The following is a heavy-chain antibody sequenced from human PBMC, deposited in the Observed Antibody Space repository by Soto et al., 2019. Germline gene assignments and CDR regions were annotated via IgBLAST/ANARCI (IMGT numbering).Heavy chain of an antibody. CDR3: ARVPIIVAPSYFDY. CDR2: ISAYNGNT. V-gene: IGHV1-18*04. D-gene: IGHD5-12*01. J-gene: IGHJ4*02. CDR1: GYTFTSYG. Sequence: EASVKVSCKASGYTFTSYGISWVRQAPGQGLEWMGWISAYNGNTNYAQKLQGRVTMTTDTSTSTAYMELRSLRSDDTAVYYCARVPIIVAPSYFDYWGQGTLVTVSS.